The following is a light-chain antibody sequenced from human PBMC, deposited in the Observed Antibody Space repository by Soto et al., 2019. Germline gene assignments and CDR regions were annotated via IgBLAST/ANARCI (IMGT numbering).Light chain of an antibody. Sequence: QSVLTQPPSVSGAPGQRVTISCTGSSSNIGAGYDVHWYQQLPGTAPKLLIYGNSNRPSGVPDRFSGSKSGTSASLAITGLQAEDEPDYYCQSSDSSLNVFGTGTKVTVL. V-gene: IGLV1-40*01. CDR2: GNS. CDR3: QSSDSSLNV. CDR1: SSNIGAGYD. J-gene: IGLJ1*01.